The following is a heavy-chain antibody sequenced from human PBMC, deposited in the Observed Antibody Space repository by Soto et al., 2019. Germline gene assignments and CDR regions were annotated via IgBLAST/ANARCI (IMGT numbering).Heavy chain of an antibody. CDR2: IFWDDEK. CDR1: WFSLTPSGVG. V-gene: IGHV2-5*02. Sequence: HITLKESGPTLVKPTQTLTLTCTFSWFSLTPSGVGGRWISQPPGKALEFLALIFWDDEKRYSPSQESKLTITKDTTKNQLVISMNNMERVDTATYFCAHRRGFIVNGALYNWFDPWGQGSLVTVSP. CDR3: AHRRGFIVNGALYNWFDP. J-gene: IGHJ5*02. D-gene: IGHD1-26*01.